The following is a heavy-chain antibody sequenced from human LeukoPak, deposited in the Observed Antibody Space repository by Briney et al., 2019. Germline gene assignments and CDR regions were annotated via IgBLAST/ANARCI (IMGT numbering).Heavy chain of an antibody. V-gene: IGHV3-21*01. J-gene: IGHJ4*02. CDR3: ARDKVPVGYSYGFDY. D-gene: IGHD5-18*01. Sequence: GSLRLSCAASGFTFSSYSMNWVRQAPGKGLEWVSSISSSSSYIYYADSVKGRFTISRDNAKNSLYLQMNSLRAEDTAVYYCARDKVPVGYSYGFDYWGQGTLVTVSS. CDR1: GFTFSSYS. CDR2: ISSSSSYI.